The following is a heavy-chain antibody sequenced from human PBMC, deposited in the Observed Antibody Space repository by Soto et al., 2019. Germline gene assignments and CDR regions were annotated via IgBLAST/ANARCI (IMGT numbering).Heavy chain of an antibody. V-gene: IGHV3-33*01. J-gene: IGHJ4*02. CDR2: IWYDGSSK. Sequence: QVQLVESGGGVVQPGRSLRLSCAASGFTFSSYGMHWVRQAPGKGLEWVAVIWYDGSSKYYADSVKGRFTISRDNSQNTLYLQMNSLRAEGTAVYYGARGMRDGYNLRDYWGRGPLVTVS. CDR1: GFTFSSYG. D-gene: IGHD5-12*01. CDR3: ARGMRDGYNLRDY.